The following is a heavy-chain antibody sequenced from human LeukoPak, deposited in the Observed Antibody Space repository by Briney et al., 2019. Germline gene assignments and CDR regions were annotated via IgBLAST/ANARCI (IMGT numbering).Heavy chain of an antibody. CDR1: GFTFSSYE. V-gene: IGHV3-48*03. CDR3: AELGITMIGGV. CDR2: ISSSGSTI. J-gene: IGHJ6*04. Sequence: GGSLRLSCAASGFTFSSYEMNWVRQAPGKGLEWVSYISSSGSTIYYADSVKGRFTISRDNAKNSLYLQMNSLRAEDTAVYYYAELGITMIGGVWGKGTTVTISS. D-gene: IGHD3-10*02.